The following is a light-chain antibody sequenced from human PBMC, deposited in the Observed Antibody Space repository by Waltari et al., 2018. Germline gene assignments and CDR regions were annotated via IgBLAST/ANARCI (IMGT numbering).Light chain of an antibody. V-gene: IGKV2-30*02. CDR1: QSLVHSDGNTY. CDR2: KVS. J-gene: IGKJ1*01. Sequence: DVVMTQSPLSLPVTLGQPASISCRSSQSLVHSDGNTYLNWFQQRPGQSPRRLIHKVSNRDSGVPDRFSGSGSGTDFTLKISTVEAEDVGVYYCMQGSHWPPWTFGQGTKVEIK. CDR3: MQGSHWPPWT.